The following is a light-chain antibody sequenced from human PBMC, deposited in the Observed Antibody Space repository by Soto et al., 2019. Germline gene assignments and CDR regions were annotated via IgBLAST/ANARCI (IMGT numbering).Light chain of an antibody. Sequence: DIPMTQSPSTLSASVGDRVTITCRASQSVRSWLAWYQQKPGRAPKFLIYDASSLESGVPSRFSGSGSGTDFTLTISSLQPEDSATYYCQQYDSFPFTFGPGTKVQIK. CDR3: QQYDSFPFT. J-gene: IGKJ3*01. CDR1: QSVRSW. V-gene: IGKV1-5*01. CDR2: DAS.